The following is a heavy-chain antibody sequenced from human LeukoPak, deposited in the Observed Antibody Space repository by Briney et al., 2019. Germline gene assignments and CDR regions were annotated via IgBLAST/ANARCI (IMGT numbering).Heavy chain of an antibody. CDR2: IKSDGSTT. CDR1: GFTFSSYW. D-gene: IGHD5-18*01. J-gene: IGHJ4*02. Sequence: GGSLRLSCAASGFTFSSYWMHWVRQAPGKGLVWVSRIKSDGSTTTYADSVKGRFTISRDNAKNTLYLQMNSLRAEDTAVYYCARVVDTHLDYWGQGTLVTVSS. CDR3: ARVVDTHLDY. V-gene: IGHV3-74*01.